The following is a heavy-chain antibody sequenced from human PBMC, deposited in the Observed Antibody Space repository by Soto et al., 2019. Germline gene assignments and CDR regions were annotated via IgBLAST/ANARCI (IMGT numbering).Heavy chain of an antibody. CDR3: ARDSHYDFWSGYYYYYYGMDV. V-gene: IGHV6-1*01. D-gene: IGHD3-3*01. CDR2: TYYRSKWYN. J-gene: IGHJ6*02. CDR1: GDSVSSNSAA. Sequence: SQTLSLTCAISGDSVSSNSAAWNWVRQSPSRGLEWLGRTYYRSKWYNDYAVSVKSRITINPDTSKNQFSLQLNSVTPEDTAVYYCARDSHYDFWSGYYYYYYGMDVWGQGTTVTVSS.